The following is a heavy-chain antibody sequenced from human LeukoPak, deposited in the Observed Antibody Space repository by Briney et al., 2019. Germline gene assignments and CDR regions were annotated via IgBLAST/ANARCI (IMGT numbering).Heavy chain of an antibody. J-gene: IGHJ4*02. CDR1: GFTFSSYW. CDR2: ISWNSDTT. CDR3: AKAPHYYTSATYWDYFEN. Sequence: GGSLRLSCAASGFTFSSYWMSWVRQAPGKGLEWVSGISWNSDTTAYSDSVKGRFTISRDNANNSLYLLMNSLRSEDAAFYYCAKAPHYYTSATYWDYFENWGQGSLVTVSS. D-gene: IGHD3-10*01. V-gene: IGHV3-20*04.